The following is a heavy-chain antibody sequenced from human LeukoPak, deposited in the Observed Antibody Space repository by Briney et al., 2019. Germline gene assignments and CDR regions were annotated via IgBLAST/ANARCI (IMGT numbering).Heavy chain of an antibody. Sequence: PGGSLRLSCAAFGFTFSNAWMNWVRQAPGEGLEWVGRIKTKIDGETTDYAAPVTGRFTISRDDSKNTLYLQMNSLKTEDTAVYYCTPGGGIVDRWGQGTLVTVSS. J-gene: IGHJ5*02. D-gene: IGHD1-26*01. CDR1: GFTFSNAW. CDR3: TPGGGIVDR. V-gene: IGHV3-15*01. CDR2: IKTKIDGETT.